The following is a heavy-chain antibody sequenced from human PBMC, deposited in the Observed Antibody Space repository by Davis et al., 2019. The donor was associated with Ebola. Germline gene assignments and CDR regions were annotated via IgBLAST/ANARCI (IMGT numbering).Heavy chain of an antibody. D-gene: IGHD3-22*01. J-gene: IGHJ4*02. CDR2: ISYDGSNK. Sequence: GESLKISCAASGFTFSSYAMHWVRQAPGKGLEWVAVISYDGSNKYYADSVKGRFTISRDNSKNTLYLQMNSLRAEDTAVYYCARTYDSSGYYAGYFDYWGQGTLVTVSS. CDR3: ARTYDSSGYYAGYFDY. CDR1: GFTFSSYA. V-gene: IGHV3-30-3*01.